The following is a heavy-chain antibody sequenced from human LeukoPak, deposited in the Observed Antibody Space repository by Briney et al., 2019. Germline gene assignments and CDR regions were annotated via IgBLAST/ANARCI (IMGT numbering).Heavy chain of an antibody. D-gene: IGHD5-12*01. J-gene: IGHJ6*03. CDR1: GGSISSSSYY. CDR3: ARVVATMWYYYYMDV. V-gene: IGHV4-39*07. Sequence: PSETLSLTCTVSGGSISSSSYYWGWIRQPPGKGLEWVGSLYYSGSTYYNPSLKSRVTISVDTSKNQFSLKLSSVTAADTAVYYCARVVATMWYYYYMDVWGKGTTVTVSS. CDR2: LYYSGST.